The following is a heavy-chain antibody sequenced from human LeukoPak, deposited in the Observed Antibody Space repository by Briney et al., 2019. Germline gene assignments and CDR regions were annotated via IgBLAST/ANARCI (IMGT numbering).Heavy chain of an antibody. CDR3: ARDNSYGPWPGYYYYMDV. CDR2: INSDGSST. Sequence: GGSLRLSCAASGFTFSSYWMHWVRQAPGKGLVWVSRINSDGSSTSYADSVKGRFTISRDNAKNTPYLQMNSLRAEDTAVYYCARDNSYGPWPGYYYYMDVWGKGITVTVSS. J-gene: IGHJ6*03. V-gene: IGHV3-74*01. D-gene: IGHD5-18*01. CDR1: GFTFSSYW.